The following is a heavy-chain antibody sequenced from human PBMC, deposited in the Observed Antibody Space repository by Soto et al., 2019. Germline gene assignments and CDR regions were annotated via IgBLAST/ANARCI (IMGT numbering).Heavy chain of an antibody. D-gene: IGHD4-4*01. CDR2: VDVAGDN. CDR3: ARGKARISSVHSWFDP. V-gene: IGHV3-13*01. CDR1: GFTLSRYD. Sequence: GGSLRLSCAASGFTLSRYDMHWVRQATGKGLEWVSVVDVAGDNTYSDSVRGRFTISRENTRHSLYLHMHTLTVGDTDVYYCARGKARISSVHSWFDPWGQGIPVTVSS. J-gene: IGHJ5*02.